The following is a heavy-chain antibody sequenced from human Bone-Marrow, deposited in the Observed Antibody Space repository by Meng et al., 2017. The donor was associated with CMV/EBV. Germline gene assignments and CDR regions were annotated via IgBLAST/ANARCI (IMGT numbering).Heavy chain of an antibody. CDR2: ISSSSSYI. V-gene: IGHV3-21*01. Sequence: GESLKISCAASGFTFSSYSMNWVRQAPGKGLEWVSSISSSSSYIYYADSVKGRFTISRDNAKNSLYLQMNSLRAEDTAVYYCARDPKNNFGVVIIPPPPFFDYWGQGTLVTVSS. CDR3: ARDPKNNFGVVIIPPPPFFDY. D-gene: IGHD3-3*01. J-gene: IGHJ4*02. CDR1: GFTFSSYS.